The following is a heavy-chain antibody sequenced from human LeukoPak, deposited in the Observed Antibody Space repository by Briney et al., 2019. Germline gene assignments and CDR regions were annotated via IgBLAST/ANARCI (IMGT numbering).Heavy chain of an antibody. J-gene: IGHJ3*02. CDR3: ARVWGRDAFDI. V-gene: IGHV4-39*07. CDR1: GGSISSSSYY. CDR2: IYYSGST. D-gene: IGHD1-26*01. Sequence: SETLSLTCTVSGGSISSSSYYWGWIRQPPGKGLEWIGSIYYSGSTYYNPSLKSRVTISVDTSKNQFSLKLSSVTAADTAVYYCARVWGRDAFDIWGQGTMVTVSS.